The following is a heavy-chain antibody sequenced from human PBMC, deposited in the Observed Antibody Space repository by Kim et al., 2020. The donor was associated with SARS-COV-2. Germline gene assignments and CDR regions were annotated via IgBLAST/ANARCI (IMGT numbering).Heavy chain of an antibody. Sequence: ASVKVSCKASGYTFTSYYMHWVRQAPGQGLEWMGIINPSGGSTSYAQKFQGRVTMTRDTSTSTVYMELSSLRSEDTAVYYCASSLQWRGATDYYYYGMDVWGQGTTVTVSS. CDR2: INPSGGST. J-gene: IGHJ6*02. CDR3: ASSLQWRGATDYYYYGMDV. V-gene: IGHV1-46*01. D-gene: IGHD1-26*01. CDR1: GYTFTSYY.